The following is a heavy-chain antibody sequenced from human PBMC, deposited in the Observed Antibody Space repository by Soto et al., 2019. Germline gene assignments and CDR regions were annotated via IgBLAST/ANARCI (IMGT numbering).Heavy chain of an antibody. Sequence: EVQLVESGGGLVQPGGSLRLSCAASGFTFSTYWIHWVRQAPGKGLVWVSRINNDGSFTSYADSVKGRFTISRDNAKNTLYLQMTSLRAEDTAVYYCAREYSTSRYFDYWGQGTLVTVSS. CDR3: AREYSTSRYFDY. V-gene: IGHV3-74*01. D-gene: IGHD6-6*01. CDR1: GFTFSTYW. J-gene: IGHJ4*02. CDR2: INNDGSFT.